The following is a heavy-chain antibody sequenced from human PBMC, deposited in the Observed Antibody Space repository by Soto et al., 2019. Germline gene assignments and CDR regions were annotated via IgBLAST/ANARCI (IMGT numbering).Heavy chain of an antibody. CDR2: MYYSGTS. V-gene: IGHV4-59*01. Sequence: PSETLSLTCSVSGGSMINYYGSWVRQTPEKGMEWIGYMYYSGTSNYNSSLKSRVTISVDTSKNQFSLKLRSVTAADTATYYCARSGHSFGGVSWGPGTLVTVYS. D-gene: IGHD3-16*01. CDR3: ARSGHSFGGVS. CDR1: GGSMINYY. J-gene: IGHJ4*02.